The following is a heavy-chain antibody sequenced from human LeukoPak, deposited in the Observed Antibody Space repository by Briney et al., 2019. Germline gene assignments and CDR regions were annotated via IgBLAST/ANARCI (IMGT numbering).Heavy chain of an antibody. Sequence: GASVEVSCKASGDTFTSYGISWVRQAPGQGVEWMGWISAYNGNTNYAEKLQGRVTMTTDTSTSTAYMELRSLRSDDTAVYYCARGYHYDSSGYYYGDYWGQGTLVTVSS. CDR1: GDTFTSYG. CDR3: ARGYHYDSSGYYYGDY. J-gene: IGHJ4*02. V-gene: IGHV1-18*01. D-gene: IGHD3-22*01. CDR2: ISAYNGNT.